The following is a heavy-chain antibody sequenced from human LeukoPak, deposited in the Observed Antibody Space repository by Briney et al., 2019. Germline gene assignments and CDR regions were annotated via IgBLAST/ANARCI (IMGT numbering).Heavy chain of an antibody. Sequence: SETLSLTCTVSGYSISSGYYWGWIRQPPGKGLEWIGIIYHSGSTYYNPSLKSRVTISVDTSKNQFSLKLSSVTAADTAVYYCARVVDYSIYVDYWGQGTLVTVSS. CDR2: IYHSGST. CDR1: GYSISSGYY. J-gene: IGHJ4*02. CDR3: ARVVDYSIYVDY. V-gene: IGHV4-38-2*02. D-gene: IGHD4-11*01.